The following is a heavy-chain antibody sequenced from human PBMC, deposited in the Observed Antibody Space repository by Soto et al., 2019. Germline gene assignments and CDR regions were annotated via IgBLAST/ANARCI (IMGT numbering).Heavy chain of an antibody. Sequence: ASVKVSCKASGYTFTGYFVHWVRQAPGQGLEWMGWINPNNGDTNYAQNFQGRVTMTRDTSASTAYMELSSLRSEDTAVYYCARVGYCSGGSCYRGNYFDYWGQGTLVTVSS. CDR1: GYTFTGYF. D-gene: IGHD2-15*01. CDR3: ARVGYCSGGSCYRGNYFDY. CDR2: INPNNGDT. J-gene: IGHJ4*02. V-gene: IGHV1-2*02.